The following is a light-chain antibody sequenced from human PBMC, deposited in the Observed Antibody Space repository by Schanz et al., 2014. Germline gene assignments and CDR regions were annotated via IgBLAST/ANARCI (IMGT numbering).Light chain of an antibody. CDR2: GAS. CDR3: QQYDTWPRT. Sequence: EIVLTQSPGTLSLSPGERASLSCRASQSVSSYLAWYQQKPGQAPSLLIYGASTRATGIPARFSGGGSGTDFTLTISSLQSEDLAVYFCQQYDTWPRTFGQGTKVEI. J-gene: IGKJ1*01. CDR1: QSVSSY. V-gene: IGKV3D-15*01.